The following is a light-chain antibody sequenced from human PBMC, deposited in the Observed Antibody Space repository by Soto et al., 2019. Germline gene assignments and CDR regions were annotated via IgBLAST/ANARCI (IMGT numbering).Light chain of an antibody. J-gene: IGKJ1*01. V-gene: IGKV3-20*01. CDR1: QSVSSN. Sequence: EIVMTQSPGTLSVSPGERATLSCRASQSVSSNLAWYQQRPGQAPRLLIYGAPTRATGIPARFSGSGSGTDFTLSISRLEPEDLAVYFCQQYGSSHRTFGQGTKVDIK. CDR2: GAP. CDR3: QQYGSSHRT.